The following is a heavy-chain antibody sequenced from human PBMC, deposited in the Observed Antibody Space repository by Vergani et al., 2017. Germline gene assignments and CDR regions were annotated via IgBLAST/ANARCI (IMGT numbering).Heavy chain of an antibody. D-gene: IGHD5-12*01. J-gene: IGHJ4*02. Sequence: EVQLVESGGGLVQPGRSLRLSCAASGFTFDDYAMHWVRQAPGKGLEWVSGISWNSGSIGYADSVKGRFTISRDNAKNSLYLQMNSLRAEDTALYYCARDRESGSVDYWGQGTLVTVSS. CDR2: ISWNSGSI. V-gene: IGHV3-9*01. CDR3: ARDRESGSVDY. CDR1: GFTFDDYA.